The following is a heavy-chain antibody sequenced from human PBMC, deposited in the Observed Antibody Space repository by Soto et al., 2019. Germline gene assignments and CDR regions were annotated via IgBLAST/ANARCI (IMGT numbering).Heavy chain of an antibody. CDR2: IRSKANSYAT. J-gene: IGHJ6*02. V-gene: IGHV3-73*01. D-gene: IGHD5-18*01. CDR1: GFTFSGSA. CDR3: TSSRDTAMVSSYYYYGMDV. Sequence: GGSLRLSCAASGFTFSGSAMHWVRQASGKGLEWVGRIRSKANSYATAYAASVKGRFTISRDDSKNTAYRQMNSLKTEDTAVYYCTSSRDTAMVSSYYYYGMDVWGQGTTVTVSS.